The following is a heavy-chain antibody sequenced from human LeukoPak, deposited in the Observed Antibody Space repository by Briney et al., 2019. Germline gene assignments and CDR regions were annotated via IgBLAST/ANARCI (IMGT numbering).Heavy chain of an antibody. Sequence: GGSLRLSCAASGFTYSSYAMHWVRQAPGKGLEWVAVISYDGSNKYYADSVKGRFTISRDNSKNTLYLQMNSLRAEDTAVYYCARDRGTIFGVVHYFDYWGQGTLVTVSS. CDR3: ARDRGTIFGVVHYFDY. CDR2: ISYDGSNK. CDR1: GFTYSSYA. V-gene: IGHV3-30-3*01. J-gene: IGHJ4*02. D-gene: IGHD3-3*01.